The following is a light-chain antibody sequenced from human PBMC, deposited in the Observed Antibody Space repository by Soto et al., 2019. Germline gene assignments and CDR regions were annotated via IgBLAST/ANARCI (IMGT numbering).Light chain of an antibody. CDR1: QNAHTS. CDR3: QQRSNWPIT. V-gene: IGKV3-11*01. CDR2: GAS. Sequence: ENVLTQFPVTLSLSPGERATLSCRASQNAHTSLAWYRQKPGQAPRLLIYGASIRATTTPAKFSGSGSGTEFTLTISSLQSEDFAVYYCQQRSNWPITFGQGTRLEIK. J-gene: IGKJ5*01.